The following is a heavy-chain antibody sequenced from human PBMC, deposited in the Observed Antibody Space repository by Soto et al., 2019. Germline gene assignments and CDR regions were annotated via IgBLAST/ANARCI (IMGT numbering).Heavy chain of an antibody. V-gene: IGHV1-46*01. CDR3: ARGGPEMATIGSFDY. Sequence: QVQLVQSGAEVKRPGASVKVSCKTSGYTFTNYFINWVRQAPGQGLAWMGRINPSDGSTNYAQNFQGRVTMTRDTSTNTVYMELSSLRSEDTAVFYCARGGPEMATIGSFDYWGQGTRVTVPS. J-gene: IGHJ4*02. CDR1: GYTFTNYF. CDR2: INPSDGST. D-gene: IGHD1-1*01.